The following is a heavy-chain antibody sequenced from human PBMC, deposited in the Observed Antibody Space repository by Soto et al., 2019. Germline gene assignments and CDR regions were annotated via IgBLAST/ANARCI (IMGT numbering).Heavy chain of an antibody. CDR1: GGSFSGYY. J-gene: IGHJ5*02. Sequence: SETLSLTCAVYGGSFSGYYWSWIRQPPGKGLEWIGEINHSGSTNYNPSLKSRVTISVDTSKNQFSLKLSSVTAADTAVYYCARGSSVGYCSSTSCGGWFDPWGQGTLVTVSS. CDR3: ARGSSVGYCSSTSCGGWFDP. D-gene: IGHD2-2*01. CDR2: INHSGST. V-gene: IGHV4-34*01.